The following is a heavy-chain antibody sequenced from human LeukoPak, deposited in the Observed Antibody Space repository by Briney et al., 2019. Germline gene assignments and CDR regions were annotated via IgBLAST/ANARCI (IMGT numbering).Heavy chain of an antibody. CDR1: GFTFRSYA. D-gene: IGHD6-13*01. CDR3: TKSVRSIWWGGAYYFDY. J-gene: IGHJ4*02. CDR2: ISGSGDST. V-gene: IGHV3-23*01. Sequence: GGSLRLSCAASGFTFRSYAMSWVRQAPGKGLELVSVISGSGDSTDYADSVKGRFSISRDNSKNTLYLQMNSLRAEDTAVYYCTKSVRSIWWGGAYYFDYWGQGALVTVSS.